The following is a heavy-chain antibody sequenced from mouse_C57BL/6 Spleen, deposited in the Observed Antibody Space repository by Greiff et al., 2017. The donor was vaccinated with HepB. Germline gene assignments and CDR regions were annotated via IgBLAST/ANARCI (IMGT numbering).Heavy chain of an antibody. CDR3: ARVGGSSPHFDY. CDR1: GYAFSSYW. V-gene: IGHV1-80*01. Sequence: QVQLKESGAELVKPGASVKISCKASGYAFSSYWMNWVKQRPGKGLEWIGQIYPGDGDTNYNGKFKGKATLTADKSSSTAYMQLSSLTSEDSAVYFCARVGGSSPHFDYWGQGTTLTVSS. CDR2: IYPGDGDT. J-gene: IGHJ2*01. D-gene: IGHD1-1*01.